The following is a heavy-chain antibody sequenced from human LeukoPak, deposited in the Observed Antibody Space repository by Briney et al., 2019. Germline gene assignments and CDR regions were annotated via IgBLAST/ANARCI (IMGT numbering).Heavy chain of an antibody. CDR1: GFTFSDYY. CDR3: ARDKDDYGSGNHWFDP. CDR2: ISSSGSTI. V-gene: IGHV3-11*01. D-gene: IGHD3-10*01. Sequence: GGSLRLSCAASGFTFSDYYMSWIRQAPGKGLEWVSYISSSGSTIYYADSVKGRFTISRDNAKNSLYLQMNSLRAEDTAVYYCARDKDDYGSGNHWFDPWGQGTLVTVSS. J-gene: IGHJ5*02.